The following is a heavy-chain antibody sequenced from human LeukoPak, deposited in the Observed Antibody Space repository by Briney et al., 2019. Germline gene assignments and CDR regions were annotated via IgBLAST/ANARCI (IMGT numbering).Heavy chain of an antibody. CDR2: IYTSGTT. CDR1: GGSISSFY. V-gene: IGHV4-4*09. J-gene: IGHJ5*02. D-gene: IGHD3-3*01. Sequence: SETLSLTCNVSGGSISSFYLSWIRQPPGKGLEWIGYIYTSGTTKYNPSLKSRLTMSVDTSNSQFLLKLSSVTAADTAVYYCARHGDFLDGRGWFDPWGQGTLVTVSS. CDR3: ARHGDFLDGRGWFDP.